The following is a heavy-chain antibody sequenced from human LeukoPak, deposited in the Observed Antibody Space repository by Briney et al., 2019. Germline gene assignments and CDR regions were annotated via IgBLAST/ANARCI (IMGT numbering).Heavy chain of an antibody. CDR1: GFTVSSNY. Sequence: GGSLRLSCAASGFTVSSNYMSWVRQAPGKGLEWVSVIYNDDSTNYADSVKGRFTISRDNSKNTLYLQMNSLRAEDTAVYYCARELSVVGAPGWGQGTLVTVSS. CDR3: ARELSVVGAPG. J-gene: IGHJ1*01. CDR2: IYNDDST. D-gene: IGHD2-15*01. V-gene: IGHV3-53*01.